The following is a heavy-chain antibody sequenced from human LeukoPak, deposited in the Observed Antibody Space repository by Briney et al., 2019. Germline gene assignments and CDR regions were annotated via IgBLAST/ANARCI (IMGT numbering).Heavy chain of an antibody. D-gene: IGHD2-15*01. J-gene: IGHJ6*03. Sequence: GGSLRLSCAASGFTFSSYAMSWVRQAPGKGLEWFSAISGSGGSTYYADSVKGRFTISRDNSKNTLYLQMNSLRAEDTAVYYCAKMEGGYYYYYYYMDVWGKGTTVTVSS. CDR2: ISGSGGST. CDR3: AKMEGGYYYYYYYMDV. V-gene: IGHV3-23*01. CDR1: GFTFSSYA.